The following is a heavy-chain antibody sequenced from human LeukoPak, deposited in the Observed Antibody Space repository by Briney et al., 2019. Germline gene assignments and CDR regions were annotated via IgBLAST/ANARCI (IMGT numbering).Heavy chain of an antibody. D-gene: IGHD5-12*01. CDR1: GFTFSSYS. V-gene: IGHV3-48*01. CDR2: ISSSSSTI. J-gene: IGHJ4*02. Sequence: GGSLRLSCAASGFTFSSYSMNWVRQAPGKGLEWVSYISSSSSTIYYADSVKGRFTISRDNAKNSLYLQMNSLSAEDTAVYYCAREGLRQSLDYWGQGTLVTVSS. CDR3: AREGLRQSLDY.